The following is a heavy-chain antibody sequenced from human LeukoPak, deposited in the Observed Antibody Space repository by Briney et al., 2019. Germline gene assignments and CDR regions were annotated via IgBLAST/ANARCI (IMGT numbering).Heavy chain of an antibody. D-gene: IGHD3-10*01. CDR3: ARTRITMVRGVHYFDY. CDR1: GYTFTGYY. J-gene: IGHJ4*02. CDR2: INPNSGGT. V-gene: IGHV1-2*06. Sequence: ASVKVSCKASGYTFTGYYMHWVRQAPGQGLEWMGRINPNSGGTNYAQKFQGRVTMTRETSISTAYMELSRLRSDDTAVYYCARTRITMVRGVHYFDYWGQGTLVTVSS.